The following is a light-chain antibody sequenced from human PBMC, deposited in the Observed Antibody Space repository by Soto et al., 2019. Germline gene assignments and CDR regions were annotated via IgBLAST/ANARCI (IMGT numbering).Light chain of an antibody. Sequence: QLVLTQSSSASASLGSSVKLTCTLSSGHSSYIIAWHQQQPGKAPRYLMKLEGSGSYNKGSGVPDRFSSSSSGADRYLTISNLPFEDEADYYCETWDSNTHVFGGGTKLTVL. CDR3: ETWDSNTHV. CDR1: SGHSSYI. J-gene: IGLJ3*02. CDR2: LEGSGSY. V-gene: IGLV4-60*02.